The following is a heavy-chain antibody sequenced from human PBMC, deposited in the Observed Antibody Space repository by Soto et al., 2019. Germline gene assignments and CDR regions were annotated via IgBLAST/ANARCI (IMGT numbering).Heavy chain of an antibody. D-gene: IGHD2-15*01. J-gene: IGHJ6*02. CDR3: ARFYCSGGSCYFGLYGLAV. V-gene: IGHV1-18*01. CDR2: ISAYNGNT. CDR1: GYTFTSYG. Sequence: GASVKVSCKASGYTFTSYGISWVRQAPGQGLEWMGWISAYNGNTNYAQKLQGRVTMTTDTSTSTAYMELRSLRSDDTAVYYCARFYCSGGSCYFGLYGLAVWGQGTTVTVSS.